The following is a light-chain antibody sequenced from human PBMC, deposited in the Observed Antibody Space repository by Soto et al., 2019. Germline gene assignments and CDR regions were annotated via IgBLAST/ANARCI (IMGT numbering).Light chain of an antibody. V-gene: IGKV4-1*01. CDR2: WAS. Sequence: DVVMTQSQTSLAVSLCERATISFKSSHIFLYSSNYKNYLAWYQQKPGQPPKLLIYWASIRESGVPDRFSGSGSGTDFTLTISSLQAEDVAVYYCQQYYSISRTFGQGTKVDI. CDR1: HIFLYSSNYKNY. CDR3: QQYYSISRT. J-gene: IGKJ1*01.